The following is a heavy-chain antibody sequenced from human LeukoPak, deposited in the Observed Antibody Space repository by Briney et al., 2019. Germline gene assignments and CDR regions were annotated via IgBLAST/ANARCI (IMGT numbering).Heavy chain of an antibody. Sequence: GGSLRLSCSGSGFTFSRHNMHWVRQAPGRGLEYVSAISYNGDSTYYVDSVKGRFTISRDNSKNTLDLQMSSLRPEDTAVYYCVSDRETQEQIWGPGTLVTVSS. CDR2: ISYNGDST. CDR3: VSDRETQEQI. D-gene: IGHD1-26*01. V-gene: IGHV3-64D*09. J-gene: IGHJ4*03. CDR1: GFTFSRHN.